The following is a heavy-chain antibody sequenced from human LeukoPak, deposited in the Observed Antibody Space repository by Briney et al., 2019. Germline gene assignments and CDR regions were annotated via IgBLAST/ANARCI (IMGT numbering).Heavy chain of an antibody. J-gene: IGHJ4*02. Sequence: GGSLRLSCVASRFTFSSYWMSWVRQAPGKGLEWVANINQDGSAKYYVDSVKGRFTISRDNAKNSMYLQMNRLRVEDTAVYYCARWEIRGTAHQLDYWGQGTLVTVSS. CDR1: RFTFSSYW. CDR3: ARWEIRGTAHQLDY. V-gene: IGHV3-7*01. CDR2: INQDGSAK. D-gene: IGHD1-7*01.